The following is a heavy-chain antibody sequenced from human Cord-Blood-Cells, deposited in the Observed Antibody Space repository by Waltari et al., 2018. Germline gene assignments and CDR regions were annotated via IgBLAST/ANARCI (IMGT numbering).Heavy chain of an antibody. CDR2: IKQDGSEK. J-gene: IGHJ3*02. CDR1: GFTFSSYW. Sequence: EVQLMESGGGLVQPGGSLRLSCAASGFTFSSYWMSWVRQAPGKGLEWVANIKQDGSEKYYVDSVKGRFTISRDNAKNSLYLQMNSLRAEDTAVYYCARVGLDDFWSGYYAFDIWGQGTMVTVSS. D-gene: IGHD3-3*01. V-gene: IGHV3-7*01. CDR3: ARVGLDDFWSGYYAFDI.